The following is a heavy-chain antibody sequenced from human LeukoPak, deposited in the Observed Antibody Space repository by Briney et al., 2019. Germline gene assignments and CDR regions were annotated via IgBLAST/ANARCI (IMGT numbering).Heavy chain of an antibody. Sequence: GGSMRLSCAASGFTFSSYAMSWVRQAPGKGLEWVSAISGSGGSTYYADSVKGRFTISRDNSKNTLYLQMNSLRAEDTAVYYCAGRGYSYGFDYWGQGTLVTVSS. D-gene: IGHD5-18*01. CDR3: AGRGYSYGFDY. V-gene: IGHV3-23*01. CDR2: ISGSGGST. J-gene: IGHJ4*02. CDR1: GFTFSSYA.